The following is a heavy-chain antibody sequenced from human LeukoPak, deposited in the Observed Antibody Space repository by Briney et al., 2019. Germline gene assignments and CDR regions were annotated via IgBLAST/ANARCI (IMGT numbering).Heavy chain of an antibody. J-gene: IGHJ4*02. CDR2: INHSGST. CDR3: ARGSRSLRPVRFDY. Sequence: SETLSLTCAVYGGSFSGYYWSWIRQPPGKGLEWIGEINHSGSTNYNPSLKSRVTISVDTSKNQFSLKLSSVTAADTAVYYCARGSRSLRPVRFDYWGQGSLVTVSS. D-gene: IGHD3-16*01. CDR1: GGSFSGYY. V-gene: IGHV4-34*01.